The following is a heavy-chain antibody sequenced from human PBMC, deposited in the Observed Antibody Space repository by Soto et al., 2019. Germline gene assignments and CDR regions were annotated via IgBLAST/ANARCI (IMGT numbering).Heavy chain of an antibody. CDR2: LSFDASKK. Sequence: QVQLVESGGGVVQPGRSLRLSCAASGFNFSAYGMHWVRQAPGTGLELVALLSFDASKKYYADSVKGRFTISRDTSRNTLYLQMNSLRVEDTAVYYCRVGVADLGQGTRVTVSS. J-gene: IGHJ4*02. V-gene: IGHV3-30*03. CDR3: RVGVAD. D-gene: IGHD1-26*01. CDR1: GFNFSAYG.